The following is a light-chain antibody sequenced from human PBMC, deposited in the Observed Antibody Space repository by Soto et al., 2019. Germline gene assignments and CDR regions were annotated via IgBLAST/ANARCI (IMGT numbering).Light chain of an antibody. CDR3: AAWDDSLSADV. CDR1: TSNIGSNV. CDR2: TNN. J-gene: IGLJ1*01. Sequence: QAVVTQPPSASGTPGQRVTIFCSGSTSNIGSNVVNWFQQLPGTAPKLLIYTNNLRPSGVPDRFSGSKSGTSASLAITGLQSDDESDYYCAAWDDSLSADVFGTGTKLTVL. V-gene: IGLV1-44*01.